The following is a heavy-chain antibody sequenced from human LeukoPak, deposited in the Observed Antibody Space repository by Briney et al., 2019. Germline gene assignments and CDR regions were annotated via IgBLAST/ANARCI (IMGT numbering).Heavy chain of an antibody. CDR1: GFTVSSNY. CDR2: IYSGGST. CDR3: AKVGSDYYYYFYMDV. Sequence: PGGSLRLSCAASGFTVSSNYMSWVRQAPGKGLEWVSVIYSGGSTYYADSVKGRFTISRDNSKNTLYLQMNSLRAEDTAVYYCAKVGSDYYYYFYMDVWGKGTTVTVSS. V-gene: IGHV3-53*01. J-gene: IGHJ6*03.